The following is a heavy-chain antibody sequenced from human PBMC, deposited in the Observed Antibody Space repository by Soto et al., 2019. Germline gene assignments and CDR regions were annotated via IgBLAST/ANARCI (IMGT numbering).Heavy chain of an antibody. J-gene: IGHJ4*02. Sequence: GGSLRLSCAASGFTFSSYAMSWVRQAPGKGLEWVSAISGSGGSTYYADSVKGRFTISGDNSKNTLYLQMNSLRAEDTAVYYCAKDHYYGSGSRGWGGYFDYWGQGTLVTV. V-gene: IGHV3-23*01. CDR1: GFTFSSYA. CDR2: ISGSGGST. CDR3: AKDHYYGSGSRGWGGYFDY. D-gene: IGHD3-10*01.